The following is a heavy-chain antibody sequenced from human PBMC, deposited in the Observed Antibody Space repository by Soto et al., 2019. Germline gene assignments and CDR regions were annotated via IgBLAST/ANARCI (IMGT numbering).Heavy chain of an antibody. D-gene: IGHD2-21*02. J-gene: IGHJ4*02. CDR3: ARCTYCGGDCYHQFDY. CDR2: IIPIFGTA. V-gene: IGHV1-69*13. CDR1: GGTFSSYA. Sequence: VASVKVSCKXSGGTFSSYAISWVRQAPGQGLEWMGGIIPIFGTANYAQKFQGRVTITADESTSTAYMELSSLRSEDTAVYYCARCTYCGGDCYHQFDYWGQGTLVTVSS.